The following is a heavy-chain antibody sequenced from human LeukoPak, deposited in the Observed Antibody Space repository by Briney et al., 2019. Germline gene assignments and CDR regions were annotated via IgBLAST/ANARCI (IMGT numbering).Heavy chain of an antibody. CDR1: GYTFTGNH. Sequence: ASVKVSCKASGYTFTGNHMHWVRQAPGQGLEWMGWINPNSGGTNYAQKFQGRVTMTRDTSINTAYMELSRLRSDDTAVYYCARAHLIAAAGYNWFDPWGQGTLVTVSS. D-gene: IGHD6-13*01. CDR3: ARAHLIAAAGYNWFDP. V-gene: IGHV1-2*02. CDR2: INPNSGGT. J-gene: IGHJ5*02.